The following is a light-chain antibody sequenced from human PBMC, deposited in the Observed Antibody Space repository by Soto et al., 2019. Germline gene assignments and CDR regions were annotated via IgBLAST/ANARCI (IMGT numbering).Light chain of an antibody. CDR3: QSYDSSLSGYV. CDR1: SSNIGAGYD. Sequence: QSVLTQPPSVSGAPGQRVTISCTGSSSNIGAGYDVHWYQQLPGTAPKLLIYGNNKRPSGVPDRFSGSKSGTSPSLAITGLQAEDEADYYCQSYDSSLSGYVFGTGTKLTVL. CDR2: GNN. V-gene: IGLV1-40*01. J-gene: IGLJ1*01.